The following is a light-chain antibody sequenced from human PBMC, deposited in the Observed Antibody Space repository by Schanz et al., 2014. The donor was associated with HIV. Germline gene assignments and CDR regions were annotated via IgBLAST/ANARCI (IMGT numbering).Light chain of an antibody. CDR3: SSYTSSSTYV. J-gene: IGLJ1*01. Sequence: QSALTQPASVSGSPGQSITISCTGTSSDIGGYKYVSWYQHHPGKAPKLLIFDVDNRPSGVSHRFSGSKSGNTASLTISGLQADDEADYYCSSYTSSSTYVFGTGTKLTVL. CDR2: DVD. CDR1: SSDIGGYKY. V-gene: IGLV2-14*03.